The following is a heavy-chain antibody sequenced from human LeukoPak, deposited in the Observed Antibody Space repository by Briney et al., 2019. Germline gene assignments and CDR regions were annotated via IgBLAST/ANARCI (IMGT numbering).Heavy chain of an antibody. CDR2: IYYSGST. V-gene: IGHV4-38-2*02. CDR3: ARDQDYYDSSGYRAHAFDI. D-gene: IGHD3-22*01. CDR1: GYSISSGYY. J-gene: IGHJ3*02. Sequence: SETLSLTCTVSGYSISSGYYWGWIRQPPGKGLEWIGSIYYSGSTYYNPSLKSRVTISVDTSKNPFSLKLSSVTAADTAVYYCARDQDYYDSSGYRAHAFDIWGQGTMVTVSS.